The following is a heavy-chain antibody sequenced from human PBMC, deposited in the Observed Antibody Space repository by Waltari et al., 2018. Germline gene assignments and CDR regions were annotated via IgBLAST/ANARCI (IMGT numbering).Heavy chain of an antibody. V-gene: IGHV3-21*03. Sequence: EVRLGAPGGGLVKPGGSLRLSAAPSVFTFSSFAMRWVRQAPGKGLEWVSSTTNSNTYIYYADSVKGRFTVSIDNAKNSLYLQMNSLRADDTAVYFCARALTTPNDYWGQGTLVTVSS. D-gene: IGHD4-17*01. CDR2: TTNSNTYI. J-gene: IGHJ4*02. CDR1: VFTFSSFA. CDR3: ARALTTPNDY.